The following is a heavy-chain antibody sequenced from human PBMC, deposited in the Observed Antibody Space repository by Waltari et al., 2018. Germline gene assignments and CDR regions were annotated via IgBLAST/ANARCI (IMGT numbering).Heavy chain of an antibody. CDR3: ARSRPSYSSSWYFFEH. CDR1: GYTFTGHY. V-gene: IGHV1-2*02. CDR2: INTYVGGR. Sequence: QVQLVQPGAEVTRPGASVKVSCKASGYTFTGHYIHWIRQAPGQGLEWMGWINTYVGGRKCAQKVQGRITLTRDTSITTAYMELRRLTLDGSAVYYWARSRPSYSSSWYFFEHWGQGTLVTVSS. D-gene: IGHD6-13*01. J-gene: IGHJ4*02.